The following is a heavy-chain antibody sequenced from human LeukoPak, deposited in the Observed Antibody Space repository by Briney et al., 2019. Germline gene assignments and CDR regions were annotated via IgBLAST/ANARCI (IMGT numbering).Heavy chain of an antibody. Sequence: GGSLRLSCAASGFTFSGSAMHWVRQASGKGLEWVGRIRSKANNYATAYAASVKGRFTISRDDSKNTAYLQMNSLKTEDTAVYYCSSLGGGVVATAPDYYMDVWGKGTTVTVSS. D-gene: IGHD2-15*01. CDR3: SSLGGGVVATAPDYYMDV. J-gene: IGHJ6*03. V-gene: IGHV3-73*01. CDR2: IRSKANNYAT. CDR1: GFTFSGSA.